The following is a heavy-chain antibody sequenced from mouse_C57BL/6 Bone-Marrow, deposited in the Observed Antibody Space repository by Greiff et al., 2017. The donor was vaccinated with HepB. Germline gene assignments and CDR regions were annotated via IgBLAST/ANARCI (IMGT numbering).Heavy chain of an antibody. D-gene: IGHD2-3*01. CDR3: ARRGDDGYPDY. J-gene: IGHJ2*01. V-gene: IGHV1-55*01. CDR2: IYPGSGST. Sequence: QVHVKQPGAELVKPGASVKMSCKASGYTFTSYWITWVKQRPGQGLEWIGDIYPGSGSTNYNEKFKSKATLTVDTSSSTAYMQLSSLTSEDSAVYYCARRGDDGYPDYWGQGTTLTVSS. CDR1: GYTFTSYW.